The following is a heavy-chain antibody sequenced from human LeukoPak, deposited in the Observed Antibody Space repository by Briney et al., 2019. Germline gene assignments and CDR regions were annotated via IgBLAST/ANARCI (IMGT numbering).Heavy chain of an antibody. Sequence: GGSLRPSCAASGFTTSSCGMSWVRQAPGKGLEWVSTISGSGANSYYADSVKGRFTISRDNAKNSPYLQMNSLRAEDTAVYYCAREREWYYDFWSGYVGYLREYYYYYMDVWGKGTTVTVSS. V-gene: IGHV3-23*01. CDR1: GFTTSSCG. D-gene: IGHD3-3*01. CDR2: ISGSGANS. CDR3: AREREWYYDFWSGYVGYLREYYYYYMDV. J-gene: IGHJ6*03.